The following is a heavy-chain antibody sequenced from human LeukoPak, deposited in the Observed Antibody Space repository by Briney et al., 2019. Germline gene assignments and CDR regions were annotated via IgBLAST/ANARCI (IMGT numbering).Heavy chain of an antibody. J-gene: IGHJ5*02. Sequence: SETLSLTCTVSGGSISNYYWSWIRQPPGKGLEWIGYISYSGSTNYNPSLKSRVTISVDTSKNQFSLKLRSVTTADTAVYYCARALLRPWFDPWGQGTLVTVSS. CDR3: ARALLRPWFDP. D-gene: IGHD3-16*01. CDR1: GGSISNYY. V-gene: IGHV4-59*01. CDR2: ISYSGST.